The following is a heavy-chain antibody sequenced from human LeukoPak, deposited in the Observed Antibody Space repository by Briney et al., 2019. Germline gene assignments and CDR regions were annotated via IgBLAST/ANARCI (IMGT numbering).Heavy chain of an antibody. J-gene: IGHJ5*02. D-gene: IGHD3-3*01. CDR1: GGSISSSSYY. CDR3: ARGFRFLEWLSRFDP. CDR2: IYYSGST. Sequence: NPSETLSLTCTVSGGSISSSSYYWGWIRQPSGKGLEWIGSIYYSGSTYYNPSLKSRVTISVDTSKNQFSLKLSSVTAADTAVYYCARGFRFLEWLSRFDPWGQGTQVTVSS. V-gene: IGHV4-39*01.